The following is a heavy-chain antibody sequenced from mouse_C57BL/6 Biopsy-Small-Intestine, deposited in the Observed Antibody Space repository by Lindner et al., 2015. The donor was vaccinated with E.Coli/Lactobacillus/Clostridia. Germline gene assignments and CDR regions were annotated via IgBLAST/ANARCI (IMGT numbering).Heavy chain of an antibody. D-gene: IGHD2-13*01. CDR3: ARRGYYGDHAMDY. CDR1: GYTFTSYV. CDR2: INPYNDGT. J-gene: IGHJ4*01. V-gene: IGHV1-14*01. Sequence: VQLRESGPELVKPGASVKMSCKASGYTFTSYVMHWVKQKPGQGLEWIGYINPYNDGTKYNEKFKGKATLTSDKSSSTAYMELSSLTSEDSAVYYCARRGYYGDHAMDYWGQGTSVTVSS.